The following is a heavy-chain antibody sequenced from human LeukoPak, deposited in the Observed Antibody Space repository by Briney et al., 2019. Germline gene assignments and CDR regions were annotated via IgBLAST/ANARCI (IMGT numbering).Heavy chain of an antibody. CDR2: ISRGSSTI. D-gene: IGHD6-25*01. CDR1: GFTFSSYS. J-gene: IGHJ4*02. CDR3: ARVVAAGTYYFDF. Sequence: GGSLRLSCVASGFTFSSYSMNWVRQAPGKGLEWVSYISRGSSTIYYADSVQGRFTISRDNAKNSLYLQMNSLRDVDTAVYYCARVVAAGTYYFDFWGQGTLVTVSS. V-gene: IGHV3-48*02.